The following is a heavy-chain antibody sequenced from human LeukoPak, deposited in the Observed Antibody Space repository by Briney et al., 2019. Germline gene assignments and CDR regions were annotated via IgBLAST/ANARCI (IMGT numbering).Heavy chain of an antibody. J-gene: IGHJ4*02. CDR3: ARDRYVLGATDY. CDR2: IKQDGSEK. CDR1: GFTFSNYW. D-gene: IGHD1-26*01. Sequence: PGGSLRLSCAASGFTFSNYWMSWVRQAPGKGLEWVANIKQDGSEKYYVDSVKGRFTISRDNAKNSLYLQMSSLRADDTAVYYCARDRYVLGATDYWGQGTLVTVSS. V-gene: IGHV3-7*01.